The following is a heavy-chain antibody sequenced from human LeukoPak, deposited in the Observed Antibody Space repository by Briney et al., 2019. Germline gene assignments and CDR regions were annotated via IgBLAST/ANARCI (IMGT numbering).Heavy chain of an antibody. CDR1: GYTFTGYY. CDR2: INPNSGGT. V-gene: IGHV1-2*02. Sequence: ASVTVSCKASGYTFTGYYMHWVRQAPGQGLEWMGWINPNSGGTNYAQKFQGRVTMTRDTSISTAYMELSRLRSDDTAVYYCARESNYYDSSGYYLAFDIWGQGTMVTVSS. CDR3: ARESNYYDSSGYYLAFDI. J-gene: IGHJ3*02. D-gene: IGHD3-22*01.